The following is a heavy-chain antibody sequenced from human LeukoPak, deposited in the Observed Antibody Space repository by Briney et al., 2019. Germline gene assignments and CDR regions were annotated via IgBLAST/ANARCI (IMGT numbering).Heavy chain of an antibody. CDR2: INHSGST. V-gene: IGHV4-34*01. D-gene: IGHD2-15*01. Sequence: KPSETLSLTCAVYGGSFSGYYWSWIRQPPGKGLEWIGEINHSGSTNYNPSLKSRVTISVDTSKNQFSLKLSSVTAADTAVYYCARVATDCSGGSCSSHFDYWGQGTLVTVSS. CDR1: GGSFSGYY. J-gene: IGHJ4*02. CDR3: ARVATDCSGGSCSSHFDY.